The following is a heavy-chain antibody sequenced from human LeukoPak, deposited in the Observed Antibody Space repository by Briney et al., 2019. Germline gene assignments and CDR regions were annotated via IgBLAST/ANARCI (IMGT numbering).Heavy chain of an antibody. D-gene: IGHD6-19*01. Sequence: ASVKVSCRASGYTFTSYGISWVRQAPGQGLEWMGWISGYNGNTNYAQKFQGRVTTTTDTSTSTAYMELRSLGSDDPAVYYCARADIRAIASSGWYGFDYWGQGTLVTVSS. CDR1: GYTFTSYG. V-gene: IGHV1-18*01. CDR2: ISGYNGNT. J-gene: IGHJ4*02. CDR3: ARADIRAIASSGWYGFDY.